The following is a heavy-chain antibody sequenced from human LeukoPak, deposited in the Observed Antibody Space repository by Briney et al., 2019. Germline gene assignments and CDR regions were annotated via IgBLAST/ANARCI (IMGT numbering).Heavy chain of an antibody. V-gene: IGHV3-11*01. CDR1: GFTFSDYY. CDR2: ISSSGSTI. D-gene: IGHD3-10*01. CDR3: ARAGEFRSDYYYMDV. Sequence: GGSLRLSCAASGFTFSDYYMSWIRQAPGKGLKWVSYISSSGSTIYYADSVKGRFTISRDNAKNSLYLQMNSLRAEDTAVYYCARAGEFRSDYYYMDVWGKGTTVTISS. J-gene: IGHJ6*03.